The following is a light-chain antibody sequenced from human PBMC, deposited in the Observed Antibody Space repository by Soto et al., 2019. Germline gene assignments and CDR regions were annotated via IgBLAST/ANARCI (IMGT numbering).Light chain of an antibody. Sequence: QSLLTQPPSVSAAPGQKVTISCSGSSSNIGNNYVSWYQQLPGTAPKLLIYDINQRPSGIPDRFSGSKSGTSATLGITGLQTGDEADYYCGTWDSSLSAYVFGTGTKVPVL. V-gene: IGLV1-51*01. J-gene: IGLJ1*01. CDR2: DIN. CDR3: GTWDSSLSAYV. CDR1: SSNIGNNY.